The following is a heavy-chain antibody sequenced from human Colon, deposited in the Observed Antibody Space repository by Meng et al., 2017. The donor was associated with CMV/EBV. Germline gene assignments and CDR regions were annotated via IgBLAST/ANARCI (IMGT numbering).Heavy chain of an antibody. J-gene: IGHJ4*02. CDR3: ARDLFSPGGNSCFDY. V-gene: IGHV1-2*02. Sequence: ASVKVSCKASGYTFSDYHMHWVRQAPGQGLEWMGWVNPKNGGIQYAQRFRGRVTMTRDTSTSTAFMELSSLRSDDTAVYYCARDLFSPGGNSCFDYWGQGTVVTVSS. CDR2: VNPKNGGI. D-gene: IGHD3-16*01. CDR1: GYTFSDYH.